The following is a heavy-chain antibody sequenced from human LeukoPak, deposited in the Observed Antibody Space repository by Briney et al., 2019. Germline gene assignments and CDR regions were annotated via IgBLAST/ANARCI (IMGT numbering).Heavy chain of an antibody. Sequence: SETLSLTCTVSGGSISSGSYYWSWIRQPAGKGLEWIGRIYTSGSTNYNPSLKSRVTISVDTSKNQFSLKLSSVTAADTAVYYCARQWLEKPFDYWGQGTLVTVSS. CDR3: ARQWLEKPFDY. D-gene: IGHD6-19*01. J-gene: IGHJ4*02. CDR1: GGSISSGSYY. CDR2: IYTSGST. V-gene: IGHV4-61*02.